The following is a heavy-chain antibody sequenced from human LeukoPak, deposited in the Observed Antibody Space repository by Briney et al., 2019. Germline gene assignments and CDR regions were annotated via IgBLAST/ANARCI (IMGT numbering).Heavy chain of an antibody. CDR2: MNPNSGNT. D-gene: IGHD2-15*01. J-gene: IGHJ6*03. CDR3: AIGPDLCSGRSCYSGPHYYYYYMDV. CDR1: GYTSTSYD. Sequence: ASLKVSCKASGYTSTSYDINWVRQATGQGLEWMGWMNPNSGNTGYAQKFQGRVTISRNTSISTANMELSCRRAEDTAAYYSAIGPDLCSGRSCYSGPHYYYYYMDVWGKGTTVTVPS. V-gene: IGHV1-8*03.